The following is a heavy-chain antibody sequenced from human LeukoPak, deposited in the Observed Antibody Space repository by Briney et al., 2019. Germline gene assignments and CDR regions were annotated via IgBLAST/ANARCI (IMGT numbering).Heavy chain of an antibody. J-gene: IGHJ4*02. CDR3: ARDCKGADHATDY. D-gene: IGHD1-26*01. Sequence: GGSLRLSCAASGFTFSTYAMHWVRQAPGKGLEWVAVITYDGNNKYYGDSVKGRFTISRDNSRDALYLQMNNLRVEDTAVYYCARDCKGADHATDYWGQGTLVTASS. CDR2: ITYDGNNK. CDR1: GFTFSTYA. V-gene: IGHV3-30-3*01.